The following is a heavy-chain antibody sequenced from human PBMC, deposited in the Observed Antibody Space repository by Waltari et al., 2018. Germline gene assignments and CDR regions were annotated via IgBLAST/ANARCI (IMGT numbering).Heavy chain of an antibody. V-gene: IGHV1-46*01. CDR3: ARAPLPLYYYDSSGYYLGY. J-gene: IGHJ4*02. D-gene: IGHD3-22*01. CDR2: INPSGGST. CDR1: GYTFTSYY. Sequence: QVQLVQSGAEVKKPGASVKVSCKASGYTFTSYYMHWVRQAPGQGLEWMGIINPSGGSTSYAQKFQGRVTMTRDTATSTVYMELSSLRSEDTDVYYCARAPLPLYYYDSSGYYLGYWGQGTLVTVSS.